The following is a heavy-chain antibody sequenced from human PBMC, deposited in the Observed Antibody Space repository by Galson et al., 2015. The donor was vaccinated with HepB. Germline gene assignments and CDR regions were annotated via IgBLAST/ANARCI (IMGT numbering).Heavy chain of an antibody. D-gene: IGHD3-16*01. Sequence: SLRLSCAASGFTFSNSAMNWVRQAPGKGLEWLSVITATGSTTYYADSVKGRFTISRDISKNTLYVQMSSLRADDTALYYCVKGGPDEILDYWGQGTLVTVPA. CDR2: ITATGSTT. J-gene: IGHJ4*02. V-gene: IGHV3-23*01. CDR1: GFTFSNSA. CDR3: VKGGPDEILDY.